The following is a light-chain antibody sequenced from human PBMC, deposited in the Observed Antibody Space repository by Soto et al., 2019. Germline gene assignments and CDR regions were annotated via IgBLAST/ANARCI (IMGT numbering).Light chain of an antibody. CDR1: QSVSGD. J-gene: IGKJ5*01. Sequence: EIVMMQSPATLSVSPGERATLSCRASQSVSGDLAWYQQKPGQAPRLLIYGPSTRATGIPARFSGSGSGTEFTLTISGLQAEDFAIYLCQQYKSWPITFGQGTRLEIK. CDR3: QQYKSWPIT. V-gene: IGKV3-15*01. CDR2: GPS.